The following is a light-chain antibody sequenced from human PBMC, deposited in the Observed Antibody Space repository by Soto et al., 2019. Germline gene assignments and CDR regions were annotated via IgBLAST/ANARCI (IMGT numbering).Light chain of an antibody. Sequence: DIQMTQSPSTLSASVGDRVTITCRASQSVSSWLAWYQQKPGKVPKLLIYKASTLQSGVPSRFSGSGSGTEFTLTISSLQPDDFAAYYCQLYKSNPLTFGGGTKVEIK. CDR2: KAS. J-gene: IGKJ4*01. CDR3: QLYKSNPLT. CDR1: QSVSSW. V-gene: IGKV1-5*03.